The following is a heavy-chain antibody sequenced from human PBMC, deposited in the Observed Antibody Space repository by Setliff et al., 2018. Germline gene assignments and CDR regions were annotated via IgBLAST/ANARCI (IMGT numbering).Heavy chain of an antibody. V-gene: IGHV3-7*01. CDR3: VRVKKEYSYGYGAYYNYMDA. D-gene: IGHD5-18*01. CDR1: GFSFSIFW. CDR2: IKQDGSGT. Sequence: GGSLRLSCAGSGFSFSIFWMSWVRQAPGKGLEWVATIKQDGSGTSYADSVKGRFTISRDNAKNTLYLQMNSLKVEDTAVYYCVRVKKEYSYGYGAYYNYMDAWGKGTSVTVSS. J-gene: IGHJ6*03.